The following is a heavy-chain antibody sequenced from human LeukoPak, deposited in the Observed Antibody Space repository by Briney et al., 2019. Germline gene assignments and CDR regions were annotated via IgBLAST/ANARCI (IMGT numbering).Heavy chain of an antibody. V-gene: IGHV1-69*04. CDR1: GGTFSSYT. J-gene: IGHJ4*02. CDR3: ARDYCYDSSGYYSVY. Sequence: SVKVSCKASGGTFSSYTISWVRQAPGQGLEWMGRIIPILGIANYAQRFQGRVTITADKSTSTAYMELSSLRSEDTAVYYCARDYCYDSSGYYSVYWGQGTLVTVSS. D-gene: IGHD3-22*01. CDR2: IIPILGIA.